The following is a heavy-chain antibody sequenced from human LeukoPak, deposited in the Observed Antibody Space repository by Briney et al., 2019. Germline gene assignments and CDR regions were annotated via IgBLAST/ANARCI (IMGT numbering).Heavy chain of an antibody. CDR1: GFTFSSYW. V-gene: IGHV3-74*01. CDR3: ARGDDILTGYFGPYDAFDI. D-gene: IGHD3-9*01. CDR2: INSDGSST. J-gene: IGHJ3*02. Sequence: GGSLRLSCAASGFTFSSYWMHWVRQAPGKGLVWVSRINSDGSSTSYADSVKGRFTISRDNAKNTLYLQMNSLRAEDTAVYYCARGDDILTGYFGPYDAFDIWGQGTMVTVSS.